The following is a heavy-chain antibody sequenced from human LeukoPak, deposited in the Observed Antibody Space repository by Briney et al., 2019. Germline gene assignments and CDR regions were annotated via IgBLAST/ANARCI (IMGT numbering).Heavy chain of an antibody. CDR3: ARRLLWFGELPTQNWFDP. CDR2: ISSRGGST. V-gene: IGHV3-23*01. J-gene: IGHJ5*02. CDR1: GFTFSSYG. D-gene: IGHD3-10*01. Sequence: GGSLRLSCAASGFTFSSYGMSCVRQAPGKGLEWVSDISSRGGSTYYADSVKGRFTISRDNSKKTLYLQMKSLRAEDTAVYYCARRLLWFGELPTQNWFDPWGQGTLVTVSS.